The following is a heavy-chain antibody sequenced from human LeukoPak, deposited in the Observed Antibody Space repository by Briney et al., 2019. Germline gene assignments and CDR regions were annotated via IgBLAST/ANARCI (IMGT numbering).Heavy chain of an antibody. V-gene: IGHV4-34*01. CDR3: ARLPLWFGESPLED. CDR1: GGSFSNYY. Sequence: SETLSLTCAVYGGSFSNYYWSWIRQPPGKGLEWIGEINHSGSTNYNPSLKSRVTISVDTSQNQFYLKLSSVTAADTAVYYCARLPLWFGESPLEDWGQRTLVTVSS. CDR2: INHSGST. J-gene: IGHJ4*02. D-gene: IGHD3-10*01.